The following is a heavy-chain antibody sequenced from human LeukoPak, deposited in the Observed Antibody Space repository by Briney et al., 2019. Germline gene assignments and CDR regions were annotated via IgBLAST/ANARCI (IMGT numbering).Heavy chain of an antibody. CDR1: GGSLTNYY. J-gene: IGHJ3*02. Sequence: SETLSLTCAVYGGSLTNYYWSWIRQPPGKGLEWIGEINHRGNTDSNPSLKSRVTISVDTSNNQFSLRLSSVTAADTAVYYCARITDRTIIGEIMHGFDIWGQGTPVTVSS. D-gene: IGHD3-3*01. V-gene: IGHV4-34*01. CDR2: INHRGNT. CDR3: ARITDRTIIGEIMHGFDI.